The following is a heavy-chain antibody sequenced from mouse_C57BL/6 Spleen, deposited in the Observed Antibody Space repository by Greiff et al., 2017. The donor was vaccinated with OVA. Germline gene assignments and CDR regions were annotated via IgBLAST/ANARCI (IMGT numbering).Heavy chain of an antibody. CDR1: GCTFSSYA. CDR3: ARGEKGYYFDY. Sequence: EVQLVESGGGLVKPGGSLKLSCAASGCTFSSYAMSWVRQTPEKRLEWVATISDGGSYPYYPDNGKGRFTISRDNAKNNLYLQMSHLKSEDTAMYYCARGEKGYYFDYGGQGTTLTGSS. CDR2: ISDGGSYP. J-gene: IGHJ2*01. V-gene: IGHV5-4*01.